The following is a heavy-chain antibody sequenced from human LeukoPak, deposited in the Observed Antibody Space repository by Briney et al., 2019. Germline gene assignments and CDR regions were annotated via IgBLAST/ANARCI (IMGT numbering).Heavy chain of an antibody. D-gene: IGHD4-11*01. CDR1: GYTFTDYY. Sequence: GASVKVSCKTSGYTFTDYYIHRVRQAPGQGLEWMGWINPNSGETNSAQKFQGRVTMTGDTSISTAYMELRRVTSDDTAVYYCARDRDYSNTERGFDYWGQGTLVTVSS. CDR2: INPNSGET. CDR3: ARDRDYSNTERGFDY. J-gene: IGHJ4*02. V-gene: IGHV1-2*02.